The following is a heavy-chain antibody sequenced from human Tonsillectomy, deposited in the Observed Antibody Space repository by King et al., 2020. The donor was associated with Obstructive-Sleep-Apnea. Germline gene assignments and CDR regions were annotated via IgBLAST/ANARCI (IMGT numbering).Heavy chain of an antibody. J-gene: IGHJ4*02. CDR3: AREGSTSFDY. CDR2: IRSGSSYI. Sequence: VQLVESGGGLVKPGGSLRLSCAASGFTFSTYRMNWVRQAPGRGLEWVSSIRSGSSYIYYEDSVEGRFTISRDNAKNSLYLQLNSLRAEDTAVYYCAREGSTSFDYWGQGTLVTVSS. CDR1: GFTFSTYR. V-gene: IGHV3-21*01. D-gene: IGHD2-2*01.